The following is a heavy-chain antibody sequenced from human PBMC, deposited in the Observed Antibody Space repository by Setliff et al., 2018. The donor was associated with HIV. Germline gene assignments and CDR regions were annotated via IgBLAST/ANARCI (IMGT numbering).Heavy chain of an antibody. CDR2: LYSSGRT. J-gene: IGHJ4*02. D-gene: IGHD6-13*01. V-gene: IGHV4-39*01. CDR1: GASISSSSNS. Sequence: PSETLSLTCSVSGASISSSSNSWGWIRQPPGKGLEWIGSLYSSGRTYYKSSLKSRVNISVDASRNQFPLRLDSLTAADTAIYYCAGSYGSSWFGPFDYWGQGTLVTV. CDR3: AGSYGSSWFGPFDY.